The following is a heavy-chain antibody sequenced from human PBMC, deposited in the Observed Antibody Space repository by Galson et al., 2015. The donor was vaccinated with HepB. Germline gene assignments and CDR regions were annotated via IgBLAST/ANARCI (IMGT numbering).Heavy chain of an antibody. Sequence: SLRLSCAASGFTFSSYAMSWVRQAPGKGLEWVSAISGSGGSTYYADSVKGRFTISRDNSKNTLYLQMNSLRAEDTAVYYCAKDLAYGEEAFDIWGQGTMVTVSS. D-gene: IGHD4-17*01. V-gene: IGHV3-23*01. CDR1: GFTFSSYA. CDR2: ISGSGGST. CDR3: AKDLAYGEEAFDI. J-gene: IGHJ3*02.